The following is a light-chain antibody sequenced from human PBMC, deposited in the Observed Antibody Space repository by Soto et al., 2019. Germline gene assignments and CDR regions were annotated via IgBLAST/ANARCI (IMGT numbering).Light chain of an antibody. CDR3: SSYAGSNNSYV. J-gene: IGLJ1*01. CDR2: EVS. CDR1: RNDVGGYNY. Sequence: SVLTQPPSASGSPGQSVTISCTGTRNDVGGYNYVSWYQQHPGKAPKLMIYEVSKRPSGVPDRFSGSKSGNTASLTVSGLQADDEANYYCSSYAGSNNSYVFGTGTKVTV. V-gene: IGLV2-8*01.